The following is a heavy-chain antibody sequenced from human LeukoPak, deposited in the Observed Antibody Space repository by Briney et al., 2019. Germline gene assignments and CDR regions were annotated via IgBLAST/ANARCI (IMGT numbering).Heavy chain of an antibody. J-gene: IGHJ4*02. CDR3: ARDAYCSSTSCAPSGLDY. D-gene: IGHD2-2*01. CDR1: GFTFSSYW. Sequence: GGSLRLSCAASGFTFSSYWMSWVRQAPGKGLEWVANIKQDGSEKYYVDSVKGRFTISRDNAKNSLYLQMNSLRAEDTAVYYCARDAYCSSTSCAPSGLDYWGQGTLVTVSS. CDR2: IKQDGSEK. V-gene: IGHV3-7*01.